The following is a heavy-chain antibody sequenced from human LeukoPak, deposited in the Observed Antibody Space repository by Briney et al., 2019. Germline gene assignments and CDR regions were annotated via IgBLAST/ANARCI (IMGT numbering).Heavy chain of an antibody. J-gene: IGHJ4*02. CDR3: AKDIGLNYYDSSGYTAQPSFDY. Sequence: GGSLRLSCAASGFTFSNYWMHWVRQAPGKGLVWVSRLNADGNSITYADSVRGRFTISRDNAKNTLYLQMNSLRAEDTAVYYCAKDIGLNYYDSSGYTAQPSFDYWGQGTLVTVSS. D-gene: IGHD3-22*01. CDR2: LNADGNSI. CDR1: GFTFSNYW. V-gene: IGHV3-74*01.